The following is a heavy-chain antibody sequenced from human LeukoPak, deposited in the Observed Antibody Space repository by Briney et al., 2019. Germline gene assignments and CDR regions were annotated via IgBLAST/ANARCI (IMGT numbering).Heavy chain of an antibody. CDR1: GDSISGSSYY. CDR2: IFYSGTT. CDR3: ARILNSGAGCYRY. Sequence: SETLSLTCSVSGDSISGSSYYWAWIRQPPGKGLEWIASIFYSGTTYYNPSLKSRVTISVDTSKNQFSLKLSSVAAADTAHYYCARILNSGAGCYRYWGQGTLVTVSS. J-gene: IGHJ4*02. D-gene: IGHD2-15*01. V-gene: IGHV4-39*01.